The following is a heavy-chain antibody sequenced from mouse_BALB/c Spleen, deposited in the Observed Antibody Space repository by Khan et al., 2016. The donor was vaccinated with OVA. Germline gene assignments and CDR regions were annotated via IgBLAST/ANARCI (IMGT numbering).Heavy chain of an antibody. CDR1: GYSFTDYN. J-gene: IGHJ4*01. CDR3: ARMIMTTDYYAMDY. Sequence: VQLKESGPELVKPGASVKVSCKASGYSFTDYNMYWVKQSHGKSLEWIGYIDPYTGGTTYNQKFKGKATLTVDKSSSTAFMHLNSLTSEDCAVYFCARMIMTTDYYAMDYWGQGTSVTVSS. D-gene: IGHD1-1*01. CDR2: IDPYTGGT. V-gene: IGHV1S135*01.